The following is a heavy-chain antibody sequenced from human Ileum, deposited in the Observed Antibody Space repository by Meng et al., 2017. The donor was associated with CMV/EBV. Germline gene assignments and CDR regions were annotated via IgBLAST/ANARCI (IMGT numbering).Heavy chain of an antibody. CDR3: ARDGGGYYDKKGSYYFWFDP. D-gene: IGHD3-22*01. J-gene: IGHJ5*02. Sequence: IRYYYWTWVRTPHAKGLEWIGHLHSSRNTNYSPSLKSRLTISLDASKNQFSLNLSSVTAADSAVYYCARDGGGYYDKKGSYYFWFDPWGQGTLVTVSS. CDR2: LHSSRNT. CDR1: IRYYY. V-gene: IGHV4-30-4*08.